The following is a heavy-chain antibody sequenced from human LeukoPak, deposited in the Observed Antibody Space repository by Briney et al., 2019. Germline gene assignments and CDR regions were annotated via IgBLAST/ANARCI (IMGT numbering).Heavy chain of an antibody. Sequence: PSETLSLTCTVSGGSLNNYYWRWIRRPPGRGLEWIGYIYDSGFTNQNPSLKSRVAISVDTSKNQFSLKLSSVTAADTALYYCARHFGGTNTPYDYWGQGALVTVSS. CDR1: GGSLNNYY. CDR2: IYDSGFT. CDR3: ARHFGGTNTPYDY. J-gene: IGHJ4*02. V-gene: IGHV4-59*08. D-gene: IGHD1-26*01.